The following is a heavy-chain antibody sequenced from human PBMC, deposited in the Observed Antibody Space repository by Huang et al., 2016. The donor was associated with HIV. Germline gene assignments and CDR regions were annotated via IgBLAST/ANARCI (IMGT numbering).Heavy chain of an antibody. CDR2: INPDNGGT. CDR3: ARVDLGFSSDWSNIYFQH. V-gene: IGHV1-2*02. CDR1: GYTFTGYY. J-gene: IGHJ1*01. Sequence: QVQLVQSGAEVKVPGASVKVSCKASGYTFTGYYLHWVRQAPGQGLEGMGWINPDNGGTDQAQKLQGRVTMTRDTSISTAYMELRRLRPDDTAVYYCARVDLGFSSDWSNIYFQHWGQGTLVTVSS. D-gene: IGHD6-19*01.